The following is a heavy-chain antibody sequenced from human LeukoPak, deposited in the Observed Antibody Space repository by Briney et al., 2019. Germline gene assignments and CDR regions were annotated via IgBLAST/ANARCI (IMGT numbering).Heavy chain of an antibody. J-gene: IGHJ4*02. CDR2: IKQDGSKK. V-gene: IGHV3-7*04. CDR3: TRVGYIDEGIDY. Sequence: GGSLRLSCVASGYPFSSYWMTWVRQAPGKGLEWAANIKQDGSKKSYVDSVKGRFTISRDNAKNSLYLQMNSLRAEDTAIYYCTRVGYIDEGIDYWGQGTLVTVSS. D-gene: IGHD5-24*01. CDR1: GYPFSSYW.